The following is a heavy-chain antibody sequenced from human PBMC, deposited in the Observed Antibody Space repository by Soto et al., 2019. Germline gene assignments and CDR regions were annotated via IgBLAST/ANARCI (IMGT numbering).Heavy chain of an antibody. CDR3: ASGSNQDY. J-gene: IGHJ4*02. Sequence: EVQLVESGGDLVQPGGSLRLSCVASGFTFSPYWMSWVRQAPGRGLQWVATINNDGSEKYYAASVKGRFTISRDNARDSLYLQLTSLRAEDTAIYYCASGSNQDYWGQGTLVAVSS. CDR1: GFTFSPYW. CDR2: INNDGSEK. D-gene: IGHD2-8*01. V-gene: IGHV3-7*03.